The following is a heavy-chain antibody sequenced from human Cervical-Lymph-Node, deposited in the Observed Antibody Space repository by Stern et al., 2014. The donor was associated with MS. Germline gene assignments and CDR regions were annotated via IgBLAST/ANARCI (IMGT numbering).Heavy chain of an antibody. CDR1: GFTFSSYS. CDR3: ARLSRMDV. V-gene: IGHV3-48*01. D-gene: IGHD2-2*01. J-gene: IGHJ6*02. CDR2: ISSSSSTI. Sequence: MQLVQSGGGLVQPGGSLRLSCAASGFTFSSYSMNWVRQAPGKGLEWVSYISSSSSTIYYADSVKGRFTISRDNAKNSLYLQMNSLRAEDTAVYYCARLSRMDVWGQGTTVTVSS.